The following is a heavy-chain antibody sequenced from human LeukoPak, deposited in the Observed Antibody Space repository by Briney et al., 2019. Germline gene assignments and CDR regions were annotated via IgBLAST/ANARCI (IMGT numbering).Heavy chain of an antibody. J-gene: IGHJ4*02. D-gene: IGHD5-18*01. CDR1: GFTFSSYG. Sequence: GGSLRLSCAASGFTFSSYGMHWVRQAPGKGLEWVAVILSDGSKEFYTDSVKGRFTISRDNSKNTLYLQMNSLRAEDTAVYYCAKDPAGSNTDTATFDYWGQGTLVTVSS. V-gene: IGHV3-33*06. CDR2: ILSDGSKE. CDR3: AKDPAGSNTDTATFDY.